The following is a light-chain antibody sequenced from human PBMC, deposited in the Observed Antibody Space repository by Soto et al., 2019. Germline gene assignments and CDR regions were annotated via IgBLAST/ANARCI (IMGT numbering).Light chain of an antibody. V-gene: IGKV3-15*01. CDR2: AAS. J-gene: IGKJ5*01. CDR3: QQYGSSPIT. CDR1: QSVSTH. Sequence: EVVMTQSPVNLSVSPGERATLSCRASQSVSTHLAWYQQKPGQAPKLLIYAASTRVTGISARFSGSGSGTEFSLTISSLQSEDFGIYYCQQYGSSPITVGQGTRLESK.